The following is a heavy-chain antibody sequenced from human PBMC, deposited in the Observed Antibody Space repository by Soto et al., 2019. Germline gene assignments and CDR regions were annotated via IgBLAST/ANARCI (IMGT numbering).Heavy chain of an antibody. CDR3: ERQIYDYDTGHNFQYYFDS. D-gene: IGHD3-22*01. CDR2: IDPSDSQT. Sequence: GDSLKISCKGSGYSFAGYWITWVRQKPGKGLEWMGRIDPSDSQTYYSPSFRGHVTISATKSITTVFLQWSSLRASDTAMYYCERQIYDYDTGHNFQYYFDSWGQGTPVTVSS. CDR1: GYSFAGYW. J-gene: IGHJ4*02. V-gene: IGHV5-10-1*01.